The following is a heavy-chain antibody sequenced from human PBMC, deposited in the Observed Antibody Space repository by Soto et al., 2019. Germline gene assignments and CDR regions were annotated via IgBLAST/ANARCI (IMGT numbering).Heavy chain of an antibody. V-gene: IGHV1-18*01. CDR2: ISAYNGNT. Sequence: ASVKVSCKASGYTLTSYGISWVRHAPGQGLEWMGWISAYNGNTKYAQKLQGRVTMTTDTSTSTAYLDLRSLRSDDTAVYYCARDKDTYGMDVLCQGTTVTVSS. CDR3: ARDKDTYGMDV. CDR1: GYTLTSYG. J-gene: IGHJ6*02.